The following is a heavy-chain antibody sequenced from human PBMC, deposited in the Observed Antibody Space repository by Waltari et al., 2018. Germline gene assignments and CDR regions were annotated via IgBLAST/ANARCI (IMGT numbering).Heavy chain of an antibody. CDR2: ISSSTGYL. D-gene: IGHD6-13*01. CDR3: ARLYSSSWHGD. V-gene: IGHV3-21*06. J-gene: IGHJ4*02. CDR1: GFTFSSYS. Sequence: VQLVESGVGLVKPGVSLRRSCAASGFTFSSYSMNWVLQAPGGGLEWVSSISSSTGYLHYADSVKGRFTISRDNAKNTLYLQMNSLRADDTAVYYCARLYSSSWHGDWGQGTLVTVSS.